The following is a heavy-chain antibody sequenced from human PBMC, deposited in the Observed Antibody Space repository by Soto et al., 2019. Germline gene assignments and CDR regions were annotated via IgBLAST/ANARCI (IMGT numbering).Heavy chain of an antibody. CDR2: IYYSGRT. D-gene: IGHD4-17*01. CDR1: GGSISSYY. CDR3: ARQYGPGAFDI. Sequence: QVQLQESGPGLVKPSETLSLTCTVSGGSISSYYWSWIRQPPGKGLEWIGYIYYSGRTNYNPSLKSRVPITEDTSKNHFSLTLSSVTAADTAVYYCARQYGPGAFDIWGQGTMVTVSS. J-gene: IGHJ3*02. V-gene: IGHV4-59*08.